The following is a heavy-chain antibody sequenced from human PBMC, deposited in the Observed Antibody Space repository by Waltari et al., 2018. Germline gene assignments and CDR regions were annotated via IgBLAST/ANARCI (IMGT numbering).Heavy chain of an antibody. V-gene: IGHV1-24*01. D-gene: IGHD6-13*01. CDR3: ATPRYRAAAYEPSFDY. CDR1: GYTLTEFS. J-gene: IGHJ4*02. Sequence: QVQLVQSGAEVKKPGASVKVSCKVSGYTLTEFSMHWVRQAPGQGLEWMGGFDPEDGETIYAQKFQGRVTMTEDTSTDTAYMELSSLRSEDTAVYYCATPRYRAAAYEPSFDYWGQGTLVTVSS. CDR2: FDPEDGET.